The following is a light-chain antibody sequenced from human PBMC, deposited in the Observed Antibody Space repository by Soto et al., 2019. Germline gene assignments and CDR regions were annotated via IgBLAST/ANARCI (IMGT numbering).Light chain of an antibody. J-gene: IGKJ2*01. V-gene: IGKV3-15*01. CDR3: QQYNDWPIYT. Sequence: IVMTQSPATLSLSPGGRATLSCRASESVGTNLAWYQHRPGQAPRLLMYGASTRATGIPDRFSGSGSGTEFTLTISSLQSEDFAIYYCQQYNDWPIYTFGQGTKVDIK. CDR1: ESVGTN. CDR2: GAS.